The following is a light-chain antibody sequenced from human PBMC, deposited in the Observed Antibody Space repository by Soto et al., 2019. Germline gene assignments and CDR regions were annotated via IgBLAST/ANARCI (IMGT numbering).Light chain of an antibody. CDR2: AAS. CDR3: QQLNQYPGT. J-gene: IGKJ4*01. CDR1: QGLSRY. V-gene: IGKV1-9*01. Sequence: QVNQSPYSLTSCGADYDTINCRACQGLSRYLAWYQQKPGRAPQLLISAASTLQSGVPSRFIGSGSGTHFTLVFSSLQPEDLATYYSQQLNQYPGTIGGGTKVDI.